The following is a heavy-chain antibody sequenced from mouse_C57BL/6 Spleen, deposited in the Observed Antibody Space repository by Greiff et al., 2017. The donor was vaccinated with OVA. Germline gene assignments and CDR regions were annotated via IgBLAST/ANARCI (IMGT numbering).Heavy chain of an antibody. CDR1: GYTFTSYW. V-gene: IGHV1-52*01. J-gene: IGHJ2*01. D-gene: IGHD1-1*01. CDR3: ARDYYGSPLDY. CDR2: IDPSDSET. Sequence: VQLQQPGAELVRPGSSVKLSCKASGYTFTSYWMHWVKQRPIQGLEWIGNIDPSDSETHYNQKFKDKATLTVDKSSSTAYMQLSSLTSEDSAVYYCARDYYGSPLDYWGPGTTLTVSS.